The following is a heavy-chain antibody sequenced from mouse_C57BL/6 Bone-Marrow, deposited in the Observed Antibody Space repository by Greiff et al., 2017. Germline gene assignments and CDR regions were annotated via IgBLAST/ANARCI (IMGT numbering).Heavy chain of an antibody. Sequence: EVQVVESGGGLVKPGGSLKLSCAASGFTFSSYAMSWVRQTPEKRLEWVATISDGGSYTYYPDNVKGRFTISRDNAKNNLYLQMSHLKSEDTAMYYCARGRARVVGGQGTSVTVSS. CDR2: ISDGGSYT. CDR3: ARGRARVV. J-gene: IGHJ4*01. D-gene: IGHD1-1*01. CDR1: GFTFSSYA. V-gene: IGHV5-4*01.